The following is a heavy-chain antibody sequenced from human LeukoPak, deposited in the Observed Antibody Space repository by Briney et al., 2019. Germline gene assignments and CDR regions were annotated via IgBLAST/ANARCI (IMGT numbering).Heavy chain of an antibody. Sequence: GGSLRLSCAASGFTFSSYAMTWVRQAPGKGLAWVSVIDGSGDSTYYADSVKGRFTISRDNSKNTLYLQMNSLRAEDTAVYYCAKVVDPDYYYYGMDVWGQGTTVTVSS. V-gene: IGHV3-23*01. CDR2: IDGSGDST. CDR3: AKVVDPDYYYYGMDV. J-gene: IGHJ6*02. CDR1: GFTFSSYA. D-gene: IGHD6-6*01.